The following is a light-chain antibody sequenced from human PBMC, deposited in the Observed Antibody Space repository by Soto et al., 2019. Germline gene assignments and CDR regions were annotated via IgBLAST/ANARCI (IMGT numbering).Light chain of an antibody. CDR3: QQAFSLPVT. CDR2: SAS. J-gene: IGKJ4*01. V-gene: IGKV1-12*01. CDR1: QSINFW. Sequence: IQMTQSPSSVSASVGDRVTITCRASQSINFWLAWYQQTSGKAPTLLLYSASILQIGAPARFSGSGSGTEFTLTIGSLQPEDFATYFCQQAFSLPVTFGGGTRVEIK.